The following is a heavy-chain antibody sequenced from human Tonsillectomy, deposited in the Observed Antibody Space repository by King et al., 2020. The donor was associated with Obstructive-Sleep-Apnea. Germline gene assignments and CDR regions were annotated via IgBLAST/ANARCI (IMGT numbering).Heavy chain of an antibody. CDR2: IYYSGST. V-gene: IGHV4-59*01. CDR3: ARGDTAMVISL. Sequence: VQLQESGPGLVKPSETLSLTCTVSGGSISSYYWSWIRQPPGKGLEWIGYIYYSGSTNYNPSLKSRVTISVDTSKNQFSLKLSSVTAADTAVYYCARGDTAMVISLWGQGTLVTVSS. J-gene: IGHJ4*02. CDR1: GGSISSYY. D-gene: IGHD5-18*01.